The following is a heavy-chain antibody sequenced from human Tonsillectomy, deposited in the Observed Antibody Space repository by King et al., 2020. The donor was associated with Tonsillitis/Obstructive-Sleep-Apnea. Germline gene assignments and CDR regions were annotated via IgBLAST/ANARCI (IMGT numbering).Heavy chain of an antibody. CDR2: IIPIFGTA. CDR1: GGTFSTYA. V-gene: IGHV1-69*01. CDR3: ARGRNPFGVVYYVDY. Sequence: VQLVQSGAEVKKPGSSVKVSCKASGGTFSTYAITWVRQAPGQGLEWMGGIIPIFGTADYAQNFQGRVTLTADESTSTAYMELSSLRSEDTAVYYCARGRNPFGVVYYVDYWGQGTLVTVSA. J-gene: IGHJ4*02. D-gene: IGHD3-3*01.